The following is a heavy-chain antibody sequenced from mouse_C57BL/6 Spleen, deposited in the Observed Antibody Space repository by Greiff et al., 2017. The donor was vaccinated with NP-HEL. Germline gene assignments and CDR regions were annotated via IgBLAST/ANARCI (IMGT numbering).Heavy chain of an antibody. CDR3: TPRGVAD. J-gene: IGHJ3*01. Sequence: EVQRVESGAELVRPGASVKLSCTASGFNIKDDYMHWVKQRPEQGLEWIGWIDPENGDTEYASKFQGKATITADTSSNTAYLQLSSLTSEDTAVYYCTPRGVADWGQGTLVTV. CDR2: IDPENGDT. CDR1: GFNIKDDY. V-gene: IGHV14-4*01.